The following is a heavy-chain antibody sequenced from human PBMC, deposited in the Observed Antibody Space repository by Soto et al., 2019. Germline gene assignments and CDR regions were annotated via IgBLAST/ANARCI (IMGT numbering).Heavy chain of an antibody. CDR3: VRQAGEDY. CDR1: GFYFGSYG. D-gene: IGHD6-13*01. Sequence: QVQLVESGGGEVQPGRSLRLSCEASGFYFGSYGMHWVRQAPGKGLEWVAVIWYDGSEKYYADSVKGRFTISRDNAKKMLYLEMTSLRAEDTAVYFCVRQAGEDYWGQGTLVTVSS. CDR2: IWYDGSEK. V-gene: IGHV3-33*01. J-gene: IGHJ4*02.